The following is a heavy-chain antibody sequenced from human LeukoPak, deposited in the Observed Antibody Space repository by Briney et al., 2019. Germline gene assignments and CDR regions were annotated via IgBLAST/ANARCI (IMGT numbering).Heavy chain of an antibody. CDR3: ARDRGYSYGFYYYYGMDV. D-gene: IGHD5-18*01. CDR1: GYTFTSYG. V-gene: IGHV1-18*01. J-gene: IGHJ6*02. CDR2: ISAYNGNT. Sequence: ASVKVSCKASGYTFTSYGISWVRQAPGQGLEWMGWISAYNGNTNYAQKLQGRVTMTTDTSTSTACMELRSLRSDDTAVYYCARDRGYSYGFYYYYGMDVWGQGTTVTVSS.